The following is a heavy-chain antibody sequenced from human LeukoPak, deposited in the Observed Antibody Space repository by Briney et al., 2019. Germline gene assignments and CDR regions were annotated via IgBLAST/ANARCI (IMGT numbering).Heavy chain of an antibody. V-gene: IGHV1-69*13. J-gene: IGHJ4*02. D-gene: IGHD1-1*01. CDR1: GGTFSSYA. CDR2: IIPIFGTA. Sequence: SVKVSCKASGGTFSSYAISWVRQAPGQGLEWMGGIIPIFGTANYAQKFQGRVTITADESTSTAYMELSSLRSEDTAVYYCARVHQRYDWNDGVRYWGQGTLVTVSS. CDR3: ARVHQRYDWNDGVRY.